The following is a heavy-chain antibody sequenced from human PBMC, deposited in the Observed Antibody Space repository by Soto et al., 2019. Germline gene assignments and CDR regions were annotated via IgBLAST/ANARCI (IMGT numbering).Heavy chain of an antibody. J-gene: IGHJ6*02. Sequence: EVQLVESGGGLVQPGGSLRLSCAASGFTFSSYWMSWVRQAPVKGLEWVGNIKQDGSEKNYVDFVEGRFTISRDNAENSLYLQMSSVRAEDTAVYYCARIASAGRGWDVWGQGTTVVVSS. V-gene: IGHV3-7*01. CDR2: IKQDGSEK. D-gene: IGHD6-13*01. CDR1: GFTFSSYW. CDR3: ARIASAGRGWDV.